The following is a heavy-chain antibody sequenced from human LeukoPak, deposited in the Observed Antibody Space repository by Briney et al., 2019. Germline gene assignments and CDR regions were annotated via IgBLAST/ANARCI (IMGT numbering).Heavy chain of an antibody. J-gene: IGHJ6*03. D-gene: IGHD6-13*01. CDR3: AREPGIYYYYMDV. V-gene: IGHV3-48*01. CDR2: ISSSSSTI. CDR1: GFTFSSYS. Sequence: PGGSLRLSCAASGFTFSSYSMNWVRQAPGKGLEWVSYISSSSSTIYYADSVKGRFTICRENKKNSLYLQMNSLRAEDTAVYYCAREPGIYYYYMDVWGKGTTVTVSS.